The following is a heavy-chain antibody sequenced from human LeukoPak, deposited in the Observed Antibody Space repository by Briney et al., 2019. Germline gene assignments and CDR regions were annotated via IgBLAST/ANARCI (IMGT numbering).Heavy chain of an antibody. J-gene: IGHJ4*02. CDR1: GGSISSYY. CDR3: ARDTVTRPFDY. V-gene: IGHV4-59*01. CDR2: IYYSGST. D-gene: IGHD4-17*01. Sequence: SETLSLTCTVSGGSISSYYWSWIRQPPGKGLEWIGYIYYSGSTNYNPSLKGRVTISVDTTKNQFSLKLNSVTAAGTAVYYCARDTVTRPFDYWGQGTLVTVSS.